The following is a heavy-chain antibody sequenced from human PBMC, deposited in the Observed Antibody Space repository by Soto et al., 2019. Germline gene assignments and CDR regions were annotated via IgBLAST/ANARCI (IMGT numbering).Heavy chain of an antibody. Sequence: GGSLRPSCAASGFTFSSYSMNWVRQAPGKGLEWVSSIGASGGTTYYPDSVKGRFTISRDNSKNTLHLQMNSLRVEDTAVYYCARLVVAAGTNYWGPGTLVTVSS. CDR2: IGASGGTT. D-gene: IGHD2-15*01. J-gene: IGHJ4*02. CDR1: GFTFSSYS. CDR3: ARLVVAAGTNY. V-gene: IGHV3-23*01.